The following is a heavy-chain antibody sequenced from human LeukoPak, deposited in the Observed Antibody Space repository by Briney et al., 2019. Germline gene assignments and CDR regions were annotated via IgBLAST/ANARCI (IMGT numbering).Heavy chain of an antibody. CDR1: GFTFSSYG. J-gene: IGHJ6*04. Sequence: PGGSLRLSCAASGFTFSSYGMHWVRQAPGKGLEGVAVIWYDGSNKYYADSVKGRFTISRDNSKNTLYLQMNSLRAEDTAVYYCAREGGQWLQQRYGMDVWGKGTTVTVSS. CDR3: AREGGQWLQQRYGMDV. V-gene: IGHV3-33*01. D-gene: IGHD6-19*01. CDR2: IWYDGSNK.